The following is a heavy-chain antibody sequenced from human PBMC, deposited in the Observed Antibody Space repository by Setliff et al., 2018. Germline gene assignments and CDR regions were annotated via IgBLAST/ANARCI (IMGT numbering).Heavy chain of an antibody. CDR2: IYHSGTT. CDR1: GYSISSGYY. CDR3: ARENGVGYPGRGWFGP. Sequence: SETLSLTCTVSGYSISSGYYWGWIRQSPGEGLEWIGSIYHSGTTYYNPSLESRVAISVDTSKNQFSLKVRSVTAADTAVFYCARENGVGYPGRGWFGPWGQGAQVTVSS. J-gene: IGHJ5*02. D-gene: IGHD1-26*01. V-gene: IGHV4-38-2*02.